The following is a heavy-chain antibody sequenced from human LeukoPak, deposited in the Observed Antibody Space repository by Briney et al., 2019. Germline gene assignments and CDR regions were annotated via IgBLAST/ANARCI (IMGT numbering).Heavy chain of an antibody. CDR2: IYYSGST. V-gene: IGHV4-39*07. CDR1: GGSISSSSYY. Sequence: SETLSLTCTVSGGSISSSSYYWGWIRQPPGKGLEWIGSIYYSGSTYYNPSLKSRVTISVDTCKNQFSLKLSPVTAADTAVYYCAIKDGPFGELPPFDYWGQGTLVTVSS. CDR3: AIKDGPFGELPPFDY. D-gene: IGHD3-10*01. J-gene: IGHJ4*02.